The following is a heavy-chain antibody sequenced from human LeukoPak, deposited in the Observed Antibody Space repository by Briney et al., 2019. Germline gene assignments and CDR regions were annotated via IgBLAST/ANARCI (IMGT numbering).Heavy chain of an antibody. Sequence: PSETLSLTCTVSGGSISSGSYYWSWIRQPAGKGLEWIGRIYTSGSTNYNPSLKSRVTISVDTSKNQFSLKLSSVTAADTAVYYCARAIVVVTPSHFDYWGQGTLVTVSS. V-gene: IGHV4-61*02. J-gene: IGHJ4*02. CDR3: ARAIVVVTPSHFDY. CDR1: GGSISSGSYY. D-gene: IGHD2-21*02. CDR2: IYTSGST.